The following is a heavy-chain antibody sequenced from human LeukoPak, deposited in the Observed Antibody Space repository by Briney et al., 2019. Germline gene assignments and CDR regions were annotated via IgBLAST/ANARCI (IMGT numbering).Heavy chain of an antibody. CDR1: GGSFSGFY. V-gene: IGHV4-34*01. J-gene: IGHJ4*02. Sequence: SETLSLTCAVYGGSFSGFYWSWICQPPGKGLEWIGEINHSGSTNYNPSLKSRDTISADTSKNQFSLKLSSVTAADTAVYYCARNTSGPDYWGQGTLVTVSS. D-gene: IGHD6-19*01. CDR2: INHSGST. CDR3: ARNTSGPDY.